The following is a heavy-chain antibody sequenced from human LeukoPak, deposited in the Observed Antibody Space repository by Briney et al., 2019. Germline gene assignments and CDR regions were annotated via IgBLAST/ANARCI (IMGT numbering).Heavy chain of an antibody. V-gene: IGHV3-23*01. CDR3: AKEHGLAAAGTGVW. J-gene: IGHJ4*02. CDR1: GFTFSNYA. Sequence: WGSRLSCAASGFTFSNYAMSWVRQAPGKGLEWVSSITGSGGGTYYADSVKGRFTISRDNSKNTLYLQMNSLRAEDTAVYYCAKEHGLAAAGTGVWWGQGTLVTVSS. CDR2: ITGSGGGT. D-gene: IGHD6-13*01.